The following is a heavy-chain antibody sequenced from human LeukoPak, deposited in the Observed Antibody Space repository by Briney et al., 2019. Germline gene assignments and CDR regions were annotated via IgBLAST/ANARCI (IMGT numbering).Heavy chain of an antibody. CDR2: LPYEGSNK. Sequence: GGTLRLSRVASGFTHSIFGTHSVPDALTKGREGVSFLPYEGSNKDYEEGVRGRFTISRDNSKNTVYLQMNSLRPEDTAVYYCAKVGRTIHYGSGWSGSTTWDWGQGTLVTVSS. V-gene: IGHV3-30*02. CDR1: GFTHSIFG. D-gene: IGHD3-10*01. CDR3: AKVGRTIHYGSGWSGSTTWD. J-gene: IGHJ4*02.